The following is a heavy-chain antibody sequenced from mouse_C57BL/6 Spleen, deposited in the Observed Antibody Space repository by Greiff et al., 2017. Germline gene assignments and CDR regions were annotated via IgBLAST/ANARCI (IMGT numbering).Heavy chain of an antibody. CDR2: INPSRGYT. CDR1: GYTFTSYT. CDR3: ARDGYDPLYAMDY. J-gene: IGHJ4*01. V-gene: IGHV1-4*01. D-gene: IGHD2-2*01. Sequence: VQLQQSGAELARPGASVKMSCKASGYTFTSYTMHWVKQRPGQGLEWIGYINPSRGYTKYNPKLKDKGTWTADKSSSTAYMQLRSLTSEDSAVYYCARDGYDPLYAMDYWGQGTSVTVSS.